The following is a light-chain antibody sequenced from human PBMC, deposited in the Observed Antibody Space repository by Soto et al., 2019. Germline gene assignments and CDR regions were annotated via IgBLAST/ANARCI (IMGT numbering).Light chain of an antibody. J-gene: IGKJ2*01. CDR1: QSIVTY. CDR2: AAS. Sequence: DIQMTQSPSSLSASLGDRVTITCRASQSIVTYLNWYLQKPGKAPKLLSYAASNLQSGVPSRFSGCGSGTEFTLTISSLQSEDFAVYYCQLYNKWPPYTFGQGSKL. CDR3: QLYNKWPPYT. V-gene: IGKV1-39*01.